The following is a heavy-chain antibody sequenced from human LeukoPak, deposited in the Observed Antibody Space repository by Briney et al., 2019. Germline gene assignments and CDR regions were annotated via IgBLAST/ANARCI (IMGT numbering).Heavy chain of an antibody. D-gene: IGHD3-22*01. CDR1: GFTFSSYS. Sequence: GGSLRLSCAASGFTFSSYSMNWVRQAPGKGLEWVANIKQDGSKKNYVDSVKGRFTISRDNAKNSLYLQMNSLRAEDTAVYFCATPLDYYDSSGYHQGGDWGQGTLVTVSS. CDR3: ATPLDYYDSSGYHQGGD. J-gene: IGHJ4*02. CDR2: IKQDGSKK. V-gene: IGHV3-7*03.